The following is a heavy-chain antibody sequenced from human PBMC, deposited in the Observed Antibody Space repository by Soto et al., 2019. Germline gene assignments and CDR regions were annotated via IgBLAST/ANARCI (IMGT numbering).Heavy chain of an antibody. CDR2: INPNSGVT. V-gene: IGHV1-2*04. J-gene: IGHJ6*02. CDR3: GRGTSIPCYNSFFYGMDV. Sequence: ASVKVSCKASGNIFTGHYIHWVRQAPGQGLEWMGWINPNSGVTSYAQKFQGWLTMTRDTSINTAYMELSRLKSDDTAVYYCGRGTSIPCYNSFFYGMDVGGQGPTVTAPS. CDR1: GNIFTGHY. D-gene: IGHD3-10*01.